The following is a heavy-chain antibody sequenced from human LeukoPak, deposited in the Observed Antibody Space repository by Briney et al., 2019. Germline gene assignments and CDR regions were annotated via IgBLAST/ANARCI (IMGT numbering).Heavy chain of an antibody. V-gene: IGHV1-2*02. CDR2: INPNSGGT. Sequence: ASVKVSCKASGYTFTGYYMHWVRQAPGQGLEWMGWINPNSGGTNYAQKFQGRVTMTRDTSISTAYMELSSLRSEDTAVYYCARAWGQLWLMSTWGQGTLVTVSS. CDR1: GYTFTGYY. CDR3: ARAWGQLWLMST. J-gene: IGHJ5*02. D-gene: IGHD5-18*01.